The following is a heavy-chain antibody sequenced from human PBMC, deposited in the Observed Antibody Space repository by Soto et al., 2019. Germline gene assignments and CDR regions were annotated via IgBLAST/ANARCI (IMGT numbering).Heavy chain of an antibody. CDR2: ISGSGGST. Sequence: PGGSLRLSFAASGFTFSSYAMSWVRQAPGKGLEWVSAISGSGGSTYYADSVKGRFTISRDNSKNTLYLQMNSLRAEDTAVYYCARGPPFVVVPAAIYYWGQGTLVTVSS. D-gene: IGHD2-2*01. V-gene: IGHV3-23*01. CDR1: GFTFSSYA. J-gene: IGHJ4*02. CDR3: ARGPPFVVVPAAIYY.